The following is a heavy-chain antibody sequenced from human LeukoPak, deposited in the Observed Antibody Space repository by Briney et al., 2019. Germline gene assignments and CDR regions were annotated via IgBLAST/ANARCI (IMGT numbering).Heavy chain of an antibody. J-gene: IGHJ4*02. CDR2: IIPIFGIA. CDR3: ARYYYDSSGFSQTFFDY. Sequence: SVKVSCKASGGTFSSYAISWVRQAPGQGLEWMGRIIPIFGIASYAQKFQGRATITADKSTSTAYMELSSLRSEDTAVYYCARYYYDSSGFSQTFFDYWGQGTLVTVSS. CDR1: GGTFSSYA. V-gene: IGHV1-69*04. D-gene: IGHD3-22*01.